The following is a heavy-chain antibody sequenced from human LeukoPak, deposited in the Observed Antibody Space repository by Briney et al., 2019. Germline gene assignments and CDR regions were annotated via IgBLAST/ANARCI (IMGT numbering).Heavy chain of an antibody. CDR2: INHSGST. J-gene: IGHJ5*02. V-gene: IGHV4-34*01. Sequence: SEALSLTCAVYGGSFSGYYWSWIRQPPGRGLEWIGEINHSGSTNYNPSLKSRVTISVDTSKNQFSLKLTSVTAADTAVYYCASAGYCSSTSCYRAAWFDPRGQGTLVTVSS. CDR1: GGSFSGYY. CDR3: ASAGYCSSTSCYRAAWFDP. D-gene: IGHD2-2*01.